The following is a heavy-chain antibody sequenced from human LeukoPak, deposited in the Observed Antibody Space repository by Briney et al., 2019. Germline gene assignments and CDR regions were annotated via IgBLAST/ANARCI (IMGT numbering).Heavy chain of an antibody. J-gene: IGHJ4*02. Sequence: GASVKVSCKASGYTFTSYGISWVRQAPGQGLEWMGWISAYNGNTNYAQKLQGRVTMTTDTSTSTAYMELRSLRSDDTAVYYCARAYYDILTGYYFDYWGQGTLDTVSS. CDR2: ISAYNGNT. D-gene: IGHD3-9*01. V-gene: IGHV1-18*01. CDR1: GYTFTSYG. CDR3: ARAYYDILTGYYFDY.